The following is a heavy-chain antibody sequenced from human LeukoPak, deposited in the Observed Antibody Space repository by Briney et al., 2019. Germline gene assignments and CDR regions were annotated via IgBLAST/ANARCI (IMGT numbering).Heavy chain of an antibody. CDR2: IYTSGST. CDR3: ARGGSRYDSAGLFDF. V-gene: IGHV4-4*07. J-gene: IGHJ4*02. CDR1: GGSFSDYY. D-gene: IGHD3-9*01. Sequence: SETLSLTCTVSGGSFSDYYWSWIRQPAGKGLEWIGRIYTSGSTNYNPSLKSRVTMSLDMSKNQFSLKLNSVTAADTAVYYCARGGSRYDSAGLFDFWGQGTLVTVFS.